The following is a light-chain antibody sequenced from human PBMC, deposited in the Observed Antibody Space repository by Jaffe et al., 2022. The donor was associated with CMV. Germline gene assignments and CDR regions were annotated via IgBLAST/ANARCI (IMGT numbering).Light chain of an antibody. J-gene: IGKJ2*01. Sequence: DIQMTQSPSSLSASVGDRVTITCRASQDIATFLNWYQQKPGKAPRLLIYDASKLQTGAPSRFSGGGSGTVFTFTINSLQPEDIATYYCQQYDNLPRYTFGQGTKLDIK. V-gene: IGKV1-33*01. CDR2: DAS. CDR1: QDIATF. CDR3: QQYDNLPRYT.